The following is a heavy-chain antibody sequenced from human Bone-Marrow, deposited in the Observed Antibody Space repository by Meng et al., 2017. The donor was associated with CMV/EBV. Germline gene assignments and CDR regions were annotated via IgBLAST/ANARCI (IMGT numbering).Heavy chain of an antibody. CDR2: TYYRSQQWYN. CDR3: ARGADGYNYYFDY. V-gene: IGHV6-1*01. Sequence: VSRNSAAWNWIRQSPSRGLEWLGRTYYRSQQWYNDYAVSVKSRITINPDTSKNQFSLQVNSVTPEDTAVYYCARGADGYNYYFDYWGQGTLVTVFS. J-gene: IGHJ4*02. CDR1: VSRNSAA. D-gene: IGHD5-24*01.